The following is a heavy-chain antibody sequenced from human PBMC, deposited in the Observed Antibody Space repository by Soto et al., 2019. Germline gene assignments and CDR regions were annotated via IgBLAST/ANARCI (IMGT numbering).Heavy chain of an antibody. D-gene: IGHD2-21*01. CDR3: AREFNLFCGGDCYGFDF. V-gene: IGHV3-7*05. Sequence: GGSLRLSCAASGFSFRTYWMSWVRQTPGKGLEWVANIKDDGSERYYGDSVRGRFAISRDNARNSLDLQMDSLRADDTAVYYCAREFNLFCGGDCYGFDFWGHGVLVTVSS. CDR1: GFSFRTYW. J-gene: IGHJ4*03. CDR2: IKDDGSER.